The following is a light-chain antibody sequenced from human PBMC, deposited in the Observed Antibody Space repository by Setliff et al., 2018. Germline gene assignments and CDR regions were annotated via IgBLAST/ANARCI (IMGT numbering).Light chain of an antibody. CDR2: EVS. V-gene: IGLV2-8*01. CDR1: SSEVGGYNY. CDR3: SSYTSSSTFV. J-gene: IGLJ1*01. Sequence: QSALAQPPSASGSPGQSVTISCTGTSSEVGGYNYVSWYQQHPGKAPKLMIYEVSKRPSGVPDRFSGSKSGNAASLTISGLQAEDEADYYCSSYTSSSTFVFGTGTKVTVL.